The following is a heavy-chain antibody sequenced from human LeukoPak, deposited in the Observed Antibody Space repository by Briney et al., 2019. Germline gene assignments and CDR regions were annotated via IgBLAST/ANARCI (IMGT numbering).Heavy chain of an antibody. D-gene: IGHD2-2*01. J-gene: IGHJ3*02. Sequence: ASVKVSCKASGYTFTGNYMHWVRQAPGQGLEWMGWINPNSGGTNYAQKFQGRVTMTRDTSISTAYMELSRLRSDDTAVYYCARYCSSTSCPLGAFDIWGQGTMVTVSS. V-gene: IGHV1-2*02. CDR3: ARYCSSTSCPLGAFDI. CDR2: INPNSGGT. CDR1: GYTFTGNY.